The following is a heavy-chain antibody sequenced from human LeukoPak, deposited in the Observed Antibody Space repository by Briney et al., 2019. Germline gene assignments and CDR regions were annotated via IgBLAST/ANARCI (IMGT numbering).Heavy chain of an antibody. V-gene: IGHV4-39*01. CDR1: GGSISSSSYY. D-gene: IGHD6-13*01. Sequence: PSETLSLTCTVSGGSISSSSYYWGWIRQPPGKGLEWIGSIYHSGSTYYNPSLKSRVTISVDTSKNQFSLKLSSVTAADTAVYYCASEGYSSSWYGSWFDPWGQGTLVTVSS. CDR3: ASEGYSSSWYGSWFDP. CDR2: IYHSGST. J-gene: IGHJ5*02.